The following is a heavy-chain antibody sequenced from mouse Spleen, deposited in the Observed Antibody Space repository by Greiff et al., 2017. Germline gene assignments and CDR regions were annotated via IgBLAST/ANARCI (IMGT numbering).Heavy chain of an antibody. CDR1: GFTFSDYY. CDR2: ISNGGGST. CDR3: ASSYYGNYAYAMDY. Sequence: EVHLVESGGGLVQPGGSLKLSCATSGFTFSDYYMYWVRQTPEKRLEWVAYISNGGGSTYYPDTVKGRFTISRDNAKNTLYLQMSRLKSEDTAMYYCASSYYGNYAYAMDYWGQGTSVTVSS. J-gene: IGHJ4*01. D-gene: IGHD2-10*01. V-gene: IGHV5-12*02.